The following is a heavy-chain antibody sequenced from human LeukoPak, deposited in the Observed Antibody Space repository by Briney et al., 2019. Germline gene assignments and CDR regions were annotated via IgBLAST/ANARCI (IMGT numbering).Heavy chain of an antibody. CDR1: GFTFDDYA. CDR2: ISWNSGSI. J-gene: IGHJ4*02. V-gene: IGHV3-9*01. D-gene: IGHD3-9*01. Sequence: PGRSLRLSCAASGFTFDDYAMHWVRHAPGKGLEWVSGISWNSGSIGYADSVKGRFTISRDNAKNSLYLQMNSLRAEDTAVYYCARGDDILTGPLDYWGQGTLVTVSS. CDR3: ARGDDILTGPLDY.